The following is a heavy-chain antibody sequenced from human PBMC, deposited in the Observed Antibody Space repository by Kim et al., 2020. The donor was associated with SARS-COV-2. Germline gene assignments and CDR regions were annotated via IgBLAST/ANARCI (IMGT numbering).Heavy chain of an antibody. D-gene: IGHD6-13*01. J-gene: IGHJ2*01. Sequence: SETLSLTCAVYGGSFSGYYWSWIRQPPGKGLEWIGEINHSGSTNYNPSLKSRVTISVDTSKNQFSLKLSSVTAADTAVYYCARVKGIGAPYFDLWGRGTLVTVSS. CDR3: ARVKGIGAPYFDL. CDR2: INHSGST. V-gene: IGHV4-34*01. CDR1: GGSFSGYY.